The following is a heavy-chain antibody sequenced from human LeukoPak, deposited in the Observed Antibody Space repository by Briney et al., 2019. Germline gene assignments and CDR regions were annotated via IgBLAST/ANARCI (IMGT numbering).Heavy chain of an antibody. CDR2: IYYSGST. D-gene: IGHD2/OR15-2a*01. Sequence: SETLSLTCTVSGGSVSSYYWSWIRQPPGKGLEWIGYIYYSGSTNYNPALKSRVTISVVTSKNQFSLKLTSVTAADTAVYYCAGHHPRNTVDFWGQGTLVTVSS. CDR1: GGSVSSYY. J-gene: IGHJ4*02. V-gene: IGHV4-59*08. CDR3: AGHHPRNTVDF.